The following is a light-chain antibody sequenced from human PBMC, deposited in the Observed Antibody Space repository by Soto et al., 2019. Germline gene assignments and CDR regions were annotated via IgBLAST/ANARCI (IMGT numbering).Light chain of an antibody. CDR1: QSISSY. J-gene: IGKJ5*01. CDR3: QQRSNWPPIT. CDR2: GAS. V-gene: IGKV3-11*01. Sequence: EIVLTQSPGTLSLTPGERATLSCRASQSISSYFAWYQQKPGQAPRLLIYGASTRATGIPARFSGSGSGTEFTLTISSLQSEDFAVYYCQQRSNWPPITFGQGTRLEIK.